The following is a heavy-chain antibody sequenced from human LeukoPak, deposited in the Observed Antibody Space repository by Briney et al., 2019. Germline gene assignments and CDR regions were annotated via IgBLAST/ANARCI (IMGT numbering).Heavy chain of an antibody. CDR3: ARVPFLGYCSGGSCHEAFDH. D-gene: IGHD2-15*01. J-gene: IGHJ4*02. Sequence: SQTLSLTCTVSGGSISSGSYYWRWIRQPAGKGLEWIGRIYTSGSTNYNPSLKSRVTISVDTSKNQFSLKLSSVTAADTAVYYCARVPFLGYCSGGSCHEAFDHWGQGTLVTVSS. CDR2: IYTSGST. CDR1: GGSISSGSYY. V-gene: IGHV4-61*02.